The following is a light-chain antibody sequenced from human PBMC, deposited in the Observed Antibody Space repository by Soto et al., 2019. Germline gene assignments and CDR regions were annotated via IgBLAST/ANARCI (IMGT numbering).Light chain of an antibody. V-gene: IGKV1-5*01. CDR2: DAS. CDR1: QSIGRW. Sequence: DIQRTQSPSTLSASVGETVTVTCRASQSIGRWLAWYQQXPGKAPKLLIFDASTSENGGPARFSGSRSGPEFSLTISSLQPDDFATYYCQQYYSYWTFGQGTKVDIK. CDR3: QQYYSYWT. J-gene: IGKJ1*01.